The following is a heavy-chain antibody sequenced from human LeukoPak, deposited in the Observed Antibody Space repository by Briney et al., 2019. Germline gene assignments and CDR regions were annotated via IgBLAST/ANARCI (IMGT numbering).Heavy chain of an antibody. V-gene: IGHV3-48*03. CDR2: ISSSGSTI. CDR3: AREGSVAGTAIFDY. CDR1: EFTVSSYE. D-gene: IGHD6-19*01. Sequence: GGSLRLSCAASEFTVSSYEMNWVRQAPGKGLEWDSYISSSGSTIYYEDSVKGLFTISRYNAKNSLYLQMNSLRAEDTAAYYCAREGSVAGTAIFDYWGQGTLVTVSS. J-gene: IGHJ4*02.